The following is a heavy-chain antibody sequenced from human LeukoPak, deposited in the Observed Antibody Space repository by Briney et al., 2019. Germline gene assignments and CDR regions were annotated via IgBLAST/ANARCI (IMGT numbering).Heavy chain of an antibody. Sequence: GGSLRLSCAASGFTLSSYWMSWVRQAPGKGLEWVANINQDGSEKYYLVSVRGRFTITRDNAKNSLYLQMNSLRVEDTAMYYCAREVVGGDFLNYWGQGTLVTVSS. CDR2: INQDGSEK. CDR3: AREVVGGDFLNY. D-gene: IGHD3-9*01. V-gene: IGHV3-7*01. CDR1: GFTLSSYW. J-gene: IGHJ4*02.